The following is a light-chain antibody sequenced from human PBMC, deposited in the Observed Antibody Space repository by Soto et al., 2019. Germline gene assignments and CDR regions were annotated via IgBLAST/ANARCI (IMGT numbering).Light chain of an antibody. J-gene: IGKJ2*01. Sequence: DIQMTQTPSSLAASVGDRVIITCRACQTISTYGNWYQKKPGKPPRLLIFGASNLQSGASSRFSGSGSATDFTLTITNLQPEDFAIYYCQQTYSAPYTFGQGTKLEIK. CDR1: QTISTY. V-gene: IGKV1-39*01. CDR3: QQTYSAPYT. CDR2: GAS.